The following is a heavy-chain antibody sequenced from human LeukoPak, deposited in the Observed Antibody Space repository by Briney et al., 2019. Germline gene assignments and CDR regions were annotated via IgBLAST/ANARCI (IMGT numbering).Heavy chain of an antibody. CDR1: GGSFIGYH. V-gene: IGHV4-34*01. J-gene: IGHJ4*02. CDR2: INHRGAT. D-gene: IGHD4-17*01. Sequence: PSETLSLTCAVSGGSFIGYHWNWIRQLPGKGLEWIGEINHRGATNYNPSLKSRVTLSVETSKNQFSLKSTSMTAADTAVYYCARDPPTVTRLQYYFDDWGQGTLVTVSS. CDR3: ARDPPTVTRLQYYFDD.